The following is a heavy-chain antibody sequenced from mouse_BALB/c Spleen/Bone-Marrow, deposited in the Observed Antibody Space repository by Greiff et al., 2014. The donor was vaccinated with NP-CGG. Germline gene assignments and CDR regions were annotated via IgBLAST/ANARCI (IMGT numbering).Heavy chain of an antibody. J-gene: IGHJ1*01. CDR3: ARSLYGYDWYFDV. CDR2: INPYNDGT. Sequence: EVKLQESGPELVKPGASVKMSCKASGYTLTSYVMHWVKRKPGQGLEWIGYINPYNDGTKYNEKFKGKATLTSDKSSSTAYMELSSLTSEDSAVYYCARSLYGYDWYFDVWGAGTTVTVSS. D-gene: IGHD2-2*01. V-gene: IGHV1-14*01. CDR1: GYTLTSYV.